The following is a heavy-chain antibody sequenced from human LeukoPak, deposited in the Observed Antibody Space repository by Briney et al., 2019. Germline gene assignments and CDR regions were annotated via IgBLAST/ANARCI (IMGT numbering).Heavy chain of an antibody. Sequence: GGSLRLSCAASGFTFSSYAMNWVRQAPGKGLEWVAIISYDGSNKYYADSVKGRFTISRDNAKNSLYLQMNSLRAEDTAVYYCARRGYSSGWNRFDYWGQGTLVTVSS. V-gene: IGHV3-30*04. D-gene: IGHD6-25*01. CDR2: ISYDGSNK. J-gene: IGHJ4*02. CDR1: GFTFSSYA. CDR3: ARRGYSSGWNRFDY.